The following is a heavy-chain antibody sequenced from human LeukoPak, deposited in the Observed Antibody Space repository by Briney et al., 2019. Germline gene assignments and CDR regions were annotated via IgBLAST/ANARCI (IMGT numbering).Heavy chain of an antibody. Sequence: GGSLRFSCAASGFTFSSYGMHWVRQAPGKGLEWVAIISYDESNKYYADSVKGRFTISRDNSKNTLYLQMNSLRAEDTAVYYCAKEGTVRDFDYWGQGSLVTVSS. CDR1: GFTFSSYG. D-gene: IGHD1-1*01. CDR3: AKEGTVRDFDY. J-gene: IGHJ4*02. CDR2: ISYDESNK. V-gene: IGHV3-30*18.